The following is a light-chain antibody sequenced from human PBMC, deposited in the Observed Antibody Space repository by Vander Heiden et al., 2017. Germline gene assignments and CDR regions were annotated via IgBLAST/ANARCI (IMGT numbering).Light chain of an antibody. Sequence: EIVLTQSPATLSLSPGERATLSCRSSQSVSSYLAWYQQKPGQAPRLLIYDASNRATGIPAGFSGSGSGTDFTLTISSLEPEDFAVYYYQQRSNWPPITFGQGTRLEIK. V-gene: IGKV3-11*01. CDR2: DAS. J-gene: IGKJ5*01. CDR1: QSVSSY. CDR3: QQRSNWPPIT.